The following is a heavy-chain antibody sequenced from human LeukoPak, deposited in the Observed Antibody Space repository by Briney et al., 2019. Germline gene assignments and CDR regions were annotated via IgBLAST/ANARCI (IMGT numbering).Heavy chain of an antibody. CDR3: ARDPYNWNSNWLDP. Sequence: PGGSLRLSCAASGFTFSSNWMHWVRRAPGKGRVWVSRINIDGSSTTYADSVKGRFTISRDNAKNTLYLQMNSLRVEDTAVYYCARDPYNWNSNWLDPWGQGTLVTVSS. CDR1: GFTFSSNW. J-gene: IGHJ5*02. V-gene: IGHV3-74*03. CDR2: INIDGSST. D-gene: IGHD1-20*01.